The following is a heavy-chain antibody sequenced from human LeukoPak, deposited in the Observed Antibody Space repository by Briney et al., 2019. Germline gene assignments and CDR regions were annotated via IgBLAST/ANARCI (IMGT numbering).Heavy chain of an antibody. V-gene: IGHV3-23*01. Sequence: GGSLRLSCAASGFTFSSYAMSWVRQAPGKGLECVSVISGSGGDAFYADSVRGRFTISRDNSKNILYLQMNSLSTEDTAIYYCAKAFREYGSSTYSSFDIWGQGTMVTVSS. CDR3: AKAFREYGSSTYSSFDI. CDR1: GFTFSSYA. J-gene: IGHJ3*02. CDR2: ISGSGGDA. D-gene: IGHD6-13*01.